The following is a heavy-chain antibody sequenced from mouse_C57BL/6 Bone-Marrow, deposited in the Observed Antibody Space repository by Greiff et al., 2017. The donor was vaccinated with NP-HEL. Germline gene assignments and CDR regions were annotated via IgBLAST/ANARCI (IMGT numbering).Heavy chain of an antibody. D-gene: IGHD1-1*01. CDR1: GYTFTSYW. Sequence: QVQLQQPGAELVKPGASVKMSCKASGYTFTSYWITWVKQRPGQGLEWIGDIYPGSGSTNYNEKFKSKATLTVDTSSSTAYMQLSSLTSEDSAVYYCASGPPHYYGSYYWGQGTTLTVSS. V-gene: IGHV1-55*01. CDR3: ASGPPHYYGSYY. J-gene: IGHJ2*01. CDR2: IYPGSGST.